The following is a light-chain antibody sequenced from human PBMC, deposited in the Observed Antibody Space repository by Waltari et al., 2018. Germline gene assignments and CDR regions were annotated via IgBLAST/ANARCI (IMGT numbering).Light chain of an antibody. J-gene: IGLJ2*01. Sequence: QSDLTQPRSVSGFPEQSVTIPCPGSSGDVGGSTSVSWYQQIPGKAPKLIIYDVSKRPSGVPDRFSGSMSDNTASLTVSGLQAEDEADYFCCSYAANKVVFGGGTRLTVL. CDR1: SGDVGGSTS. CDR2: DVS. V-gene: IGLV2-11*01. CDR3: CSYAANKVV.